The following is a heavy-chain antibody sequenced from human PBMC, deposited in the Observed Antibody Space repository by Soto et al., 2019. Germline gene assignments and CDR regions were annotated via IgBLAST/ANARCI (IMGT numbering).Heavy chain of an antibody. J-gene: IGHJ6*02. Sequence: QVQLVQSGAEVKKPGSSVKVSCKASVGTFSSYTISWVRQAPGQGLDWMGRIIPSLGIANYAQKIQGRVTTTGDKTPSNESMELSSLRAEGIAMYYCARVAYDFFAGLHYVMDVGGQGDKVT. CDR1: VGTFSSYT. D-gene: IGHD3-3*01. CDR2: IIPSLGIA. V-gene: IGHV1-69*02. CDR3: ARVAYDFFAGLHYVMDV.